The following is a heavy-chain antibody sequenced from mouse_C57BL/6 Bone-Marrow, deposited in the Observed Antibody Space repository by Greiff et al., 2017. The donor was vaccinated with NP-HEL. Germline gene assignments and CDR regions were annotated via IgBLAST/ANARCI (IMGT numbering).Heavy chain of an antibody. Sequence: VQVVESGAELVRPGASVTLSCKASGYTFTDYEMHWVKQTPVHGLEWIGAIDPETGGTAYNQKFKGKAILTADKYSSTAYMELRSLTSDDSAVYYCTRIYYSNLYYFDYWGQGTTLTVSS. J-gene: IGHJ2*01. V-gene: IGHV1-15*01. CDR1: GYTFTDYE. D-gene: IGHD2-5*01. CDR2: IDPETGGT. CDR3: TRIYYSNLYYFDY.